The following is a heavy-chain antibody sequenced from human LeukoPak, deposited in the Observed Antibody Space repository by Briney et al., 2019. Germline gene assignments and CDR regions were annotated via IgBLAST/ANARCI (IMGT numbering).Heavy chain of an antibody. CDR3: ARGLRALVRYFDWPLGGYYYYMDV. CDR2: ISGSDGTT. J-gene: IGHJ6*03. V-gene: IGHV3-23*01. CDR1: GFTFSSYA. Sequence: PGGSLRLSCAASGFTFSSYAMSWVRQAPGKGLEWVSAISGSDGTTYYADSVKGRFTISRDNSKYTLSLQMNSLRSEDTAVYYCARGLRALVRYFDWPLGGYYYYMDVWGKGTTVTISS. D-gene: IGHD3-9*01.